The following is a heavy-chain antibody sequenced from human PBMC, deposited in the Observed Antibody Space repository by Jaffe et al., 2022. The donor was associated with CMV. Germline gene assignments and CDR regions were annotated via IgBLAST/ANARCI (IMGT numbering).Heavy chain of an antibody. CDR3: ARDHRSSTAGYYYYYGMDV. Sequence: QVQLVESGGGVVQPGRSLRLSCAASGFTFSSYGMHWVRQAPGKGLEWVAVIWYDGSNKYYADSVKGRFTISRDNSKNTLYLQMNSLRAEDTAVYYCARDHRSSTAGYYYYYGMDVWGQGTTVTVSS. V-gene: IGHV3-33*01. CDR2: IWYDGSNK. D-gene: IGHD6-13*01. CDR1: GFTFSSYG. J-gene: IGHJ6*02.